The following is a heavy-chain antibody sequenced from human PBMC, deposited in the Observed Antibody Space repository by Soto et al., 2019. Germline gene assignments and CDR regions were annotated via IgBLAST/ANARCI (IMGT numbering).Heavy chain of an antibody. CDR1: GGSVSSGSYY. J-gene: IGHJ4*02. CDR2: IYYSGST. Sequence: PSETLSLTCTVSGGSVSSGSYYWSWIRQPPGKGLEWIGYIYYSGSTNYNPSLKSRVTISVDTSKNQFSLKLSSVTAADTAVYYCARWGGSYYYDSSGPGFDYWGQGTLVTVSS. CDR3: ARWGGSYYYDSSGPGFDY. V-gene: IGHV4-61*01. D-gene: IGHD3-22*01.